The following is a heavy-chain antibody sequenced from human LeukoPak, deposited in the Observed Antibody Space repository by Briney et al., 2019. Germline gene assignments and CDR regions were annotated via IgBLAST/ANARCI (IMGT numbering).Heavy chain of an antibody. CDR3: ARSYYGWGTSYGMDV. J-gene: IGHJ6*02. CDR1: GFTFSRNW. D-gene: IGHD3-10*01. V-gene: IGHV3-7*01. CDR2: IKQDGSEK. Sequence: GGSLRLSCAVSGFTFSRNWMSWVRQAPGKGLEWLANIKQDGSEKYYVDSVEGRFTISRDNAKNSLYLQMNSLRAVDTAVYYCARSYYGWGTSYGMDVWGQGTTVTVSS.